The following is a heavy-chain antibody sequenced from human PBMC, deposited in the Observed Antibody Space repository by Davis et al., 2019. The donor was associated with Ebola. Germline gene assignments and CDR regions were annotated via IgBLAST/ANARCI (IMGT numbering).Heavy chain of an antibody. CDR1: GFTVSSNY. J-gene: IGHJ6*02. D-gene: IGHD2-21*02. CDR3: ARAYCGGDCYNSAGYGMDV. Sequence: PGGSLRLSCAASGFTVSSNYMSWVRQAPGKGLEWVSVIYSGGSTYYADSVKGRFTISRDNSKNTLYLQMNSLRAEDTAVYYCARAYCGGDCYNSAGYGMDVWGQGTTVTVSS. V-gene: IGHV3-53*01. CDR2: IYSGGST.